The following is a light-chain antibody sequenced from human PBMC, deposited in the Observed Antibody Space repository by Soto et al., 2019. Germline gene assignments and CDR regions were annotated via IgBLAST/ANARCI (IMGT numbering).Light chain of an antibody. V-gene: IGKV3-20*01. CDR2: GAS. CDR1: QSVSSNY. J-gene: IGKJ1*01. CDR3: QQYGNSRWT. Sequence: EIVLTQSPGTLSLSPGERATLSCRAGQSVSSNYLAWYQQKPGQAPRLLTYGASNRATGIPDRFSGSGSGTDFTLIISRLEPEDFAVYYCQQYGNSRWTFGQGTKVEIK.